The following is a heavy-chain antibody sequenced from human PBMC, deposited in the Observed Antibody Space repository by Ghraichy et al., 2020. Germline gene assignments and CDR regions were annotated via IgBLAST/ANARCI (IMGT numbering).Heavy chain of an antibody. CDR1: GFSLSTGGMR. CDR2: IDWDDDK. CDR3: TRMDV. J-gene: IGHJ6*04. V-gene: IGHV2-70*04. Sequence: SGPTLVKPTQTLTLTCTFSGFSLSTGGMRVSWVRQPPGKALGGLARIDWDDDKFYSTSLKTRLTISKDTSRNQVVLTMTNMDPVDTATYFCTRMDVWGKGTTVTVSS.